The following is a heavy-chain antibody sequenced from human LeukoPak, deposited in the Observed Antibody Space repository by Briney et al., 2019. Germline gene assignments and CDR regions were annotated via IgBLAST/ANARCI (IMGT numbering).Heavy chain of an antibody. J-gene: IGHJ3*02. CDR2: IIPIFGTA. Sequence: AASVKVSCKASGGTFSSYAISWVRQAPGQGLEWMGGIIPIFGTANYAQKFQGRVTITADESTSTAYMELSSLRSEDTAVYYCARDLYRGSSWGPLTHHDAFDIWGQGTMVTVSS. V-gene: IGHV1-69*13. CDR1: GGTFSSYA. D-gene: IGHD6-13*01. CDR3: ARDLYRGSSWGPLTHHDAFDI.